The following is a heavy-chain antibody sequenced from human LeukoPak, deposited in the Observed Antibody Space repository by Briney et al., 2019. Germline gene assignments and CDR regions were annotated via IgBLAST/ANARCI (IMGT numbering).Heavy chain of an antibody. D-gene: IGHD3-9*01. J-gene: IGHJ4*02. Sequence: SETLSLTCAVYGGSFSGYYWSWIRQPPGKGLEWIGEINHSGSTNYNPSLKSRVTISVDTSKNQFSLKLSSVTAADTAVYYCARVRMQDILTGYYVFGYDYWGQGTLVTVSS. V-gene: IGHV4-34*01. CDR1: GGSFSGYY. CDR2: INHSGST. CDR3: ARVRMQDILTGYYVFGYDY.